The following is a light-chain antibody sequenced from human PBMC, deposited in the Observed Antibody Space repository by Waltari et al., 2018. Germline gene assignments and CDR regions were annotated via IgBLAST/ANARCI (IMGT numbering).Light chain of an antibody. CDR2: AAS. J-gene: IGKJ1*01. Sequence: DIQMTQSPASLSASVGDRVTITCRASQSINTYLNWYQQKPEKAPKLLIYAASSLQSGVPSRFTGSGSGTEFSLTISSLQPEDFATYYCQQTYSTPPTFSQGTNVEIK. CDR3: QQTYSTPPT. CDR1: QSINTY. V-gene: IGKV1-39*01.